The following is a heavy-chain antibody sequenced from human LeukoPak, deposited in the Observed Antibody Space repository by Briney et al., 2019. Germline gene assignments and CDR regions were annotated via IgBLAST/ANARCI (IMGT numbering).Heavy chain of an antibody. Sequence: GGSLRLSCAASGFTFSNAWMSWVRQAPGKGVEWVGRIKSKTDGGTTDFAAPVKGRFTISRDDSKNTLYLQMNSLKSEDTAVYYCTTESGYEGLFDYWGQGTLVTVSS. CDR2: IKSKTDGGTT. V-gene: IGHV3-15*01. CDR3: TTESGYEGLFDY. CDR1: GFTFSNAW. D-gene: IGHD5-12*01. J-gene: IGHJ4*02.